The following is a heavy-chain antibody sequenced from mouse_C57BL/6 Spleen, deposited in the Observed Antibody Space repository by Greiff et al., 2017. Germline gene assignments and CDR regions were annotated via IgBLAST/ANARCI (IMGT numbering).Heavy chain of an antibody. Sequence: VQLEEPGAELVKPGASVKLSCKASGYTFTSYWMHWVKQRPGQGLEWIGYINPSSGYTKYNQKFKGKATLTADKSSSTAYMQLSSLTSEDSAVYDCARGVGSRHWYFDVWGTGTTVTVSS. V-gene: IGHV1-7*01. CDR1: GYTFTSYW. J-gene: IGHJ1*03. CDR2: INPSSGYT. D-gene: IGHD1-1*01. CDR3: ARGVGSRHWYFDV.